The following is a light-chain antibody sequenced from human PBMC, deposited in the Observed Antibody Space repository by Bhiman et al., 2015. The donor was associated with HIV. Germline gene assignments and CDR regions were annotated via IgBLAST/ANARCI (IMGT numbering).Light chain of an antibody. CDR3: QVWAGNSDHRGV. CDR1: KLGDKY. V-gene: IGLV3-1*01. Sequence: SYELTQPPSVSVSPGQTASITCSGDKLGDKYARWYQQRPGQSPVLVIYHDSKRPSGIPERFSGSNTGNTATLTISGTQAMDEADYYCQVWAGNSDHRGVFGPGTKVTV. CDR2: HDS. J-gene: IGLJ1*01.